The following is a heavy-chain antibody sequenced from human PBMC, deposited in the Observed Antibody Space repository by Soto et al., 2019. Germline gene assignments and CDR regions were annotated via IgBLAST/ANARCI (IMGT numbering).Heavy chain of an antibody. CDR1: EFIFSVYA. CDR2: ISSDGGST. D-gene: IGHD4-4*01. V-gene: IGHV3-64*01. J-gene: IGHJ4*02. CDR3: ARVDDYIPFDY. Sequence: EVQLVESGGGLVQPGGSLRLSCAASEFIFSVYAMHWFRQAPGKGLEYVSAISSDGGSTFYASSVKGRFTISRDNSKNTLYLQMGSLRVEDRAVYYCARVDDYIPFDYWGQGTLVNVSS.